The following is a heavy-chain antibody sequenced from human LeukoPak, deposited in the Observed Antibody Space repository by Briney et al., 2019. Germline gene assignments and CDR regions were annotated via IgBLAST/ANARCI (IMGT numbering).Heavy chain of an antibody. CDR3: ARTPPDTAMVTAWFDP. Sequence: SETLSLTCTVSGGSISSYYWSWIRQPAGKGLEWIGRIYTSGSTNYNPSLKSRVTMSVDPSKNQFSLKLSSVTAADTAVYYCARTPPDTAMVTAWFDPWGQGTLVTVSS. D-gene: IGHD5-18*01. CDR1: GGSISSYY. V-gene: IGHV4-4*07. J-gene: IGHJ5*02. CDR2: IYTSGST.